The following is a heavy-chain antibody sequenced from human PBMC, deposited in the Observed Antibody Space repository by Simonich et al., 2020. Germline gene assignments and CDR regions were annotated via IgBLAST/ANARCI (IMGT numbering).Heavy chain of an antibody. CDR2: RNPNSGGK. D-gene: IGHD6-13*01. CDR1: GYTFTGYY. Sequence: QVQLVQSGAEVKKPGASVKVSCKASGYTFTGYYMHWVRQAPGQGLGRRGWRNPNSGGKKYAQKCQGRGTMTRDTSISTAYMELSRLRSDDTAVYYCARGRIAAAGTYYYYYMDVWGKGTTVTVSS. J-gene: IGHJ6*03. V-gene: IGHV1-2*02. CDR3: ARGRIAAAGTYYYYYMDV.